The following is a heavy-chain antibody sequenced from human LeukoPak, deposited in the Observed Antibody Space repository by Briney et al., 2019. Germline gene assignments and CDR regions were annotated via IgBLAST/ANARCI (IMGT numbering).Heavy chain of an antibody. J-gene: IGHJ4*02. Sequence: SETLSLTCTVSGGSISSITYYWGWIRQPPGKVVEWNGSFYYSGSTYYNPSLKCRVTMSVDTSKKQFSLKLSSVSAAYTAVYYCARWGSTMVRGVSGYWGQGTILSVSS. V-gene: IGHV4-39*01. CDR2: FYYSGST. CDR3: ARWGSTMVRGVSGY. CDR1: GGSISSITYY. D-gene: IGHD3-10*01.